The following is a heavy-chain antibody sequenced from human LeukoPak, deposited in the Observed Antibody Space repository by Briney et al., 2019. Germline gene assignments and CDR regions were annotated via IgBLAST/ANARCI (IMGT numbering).Heavy chain of an antibody. J-gene: IGHJ4*02. V-gene: IGHV1-2*06. CDR1: GFTFTDYY. CDR2: IILNGGAT. CDR3: ATDGGNHNFDY. D-gene: IGHD1-14*01. Sequence: ASVKVSCKASGFTFTDYYLHWVRQAPGQGLEWMGRIILNGGATSYAQKFQGRVTLTRDTSISTAYMELIRQTSDDTAVYYFATDGGNHNFDYWGPGTLVTVSS.